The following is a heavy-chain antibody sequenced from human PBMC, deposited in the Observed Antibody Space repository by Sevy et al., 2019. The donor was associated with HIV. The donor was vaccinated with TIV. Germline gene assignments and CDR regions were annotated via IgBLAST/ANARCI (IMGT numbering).Heavy chain of an antibody. CDR1: GYSISSGYY. V-gene: IGHV4-38-2*02. CDR2: SLHSGST. J-gene: IGHJ4*02. Sequence: SETLSLTCTVSGYSISSGYYWGWIRQPPGKGLEWIGSSLHSGSTYCNPSLESRVTISVDTSKNQFSLKMSSVTAADTAVYYCARGLYLDYRGQGILVTVSS. CDR3: ARGLYLDY. D-gene: IGHD3-10*01.